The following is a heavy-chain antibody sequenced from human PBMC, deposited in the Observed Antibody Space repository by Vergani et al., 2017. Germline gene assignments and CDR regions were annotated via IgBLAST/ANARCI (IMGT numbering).Heavy chain of an antibody. D-gene: IGHD6-19*01. V-gene: IGHV1-18*01. Sequence: QVQLVQSGAEVKKPGSSVKVSCKASGGTFSSYAISWVRQAPGQGLEWMGWISAYNGNTNYAQKLQGRVTMTTDTSTSTAYMELRSLRSDDTAVYYCARLGGSGWYDGNWFDPWGQGTLVTVSS. J-gene: IGHJ5*02. CDR3: ARLGGSGWYDGNWFDP. CDR1: GGTFSSYA. CDR2: ISAYNGNT.